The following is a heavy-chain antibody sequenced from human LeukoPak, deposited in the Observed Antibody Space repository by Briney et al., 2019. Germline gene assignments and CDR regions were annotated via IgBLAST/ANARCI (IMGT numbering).Heavy chain of an antibody. J-gene: IGHJ4*02. Sequence: GGSLRLSCTASGFIFGDSAMSWIRQAPGKGLERVSGITNGGENTYYADSVKGRFTISRDNSKNTLFLQMNSLRAEDTAVYYCAKGTKGFDYWGQGTLVTVSS. V-gene: IGHV3-23*01. CDR1: GFIFGDSA. CDR2: ITNGGENT. CDR3: AKGTKGFDY.